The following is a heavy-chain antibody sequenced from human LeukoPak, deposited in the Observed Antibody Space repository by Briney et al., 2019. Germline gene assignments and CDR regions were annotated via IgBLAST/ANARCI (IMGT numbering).Heavy chain of an antibody. CDR2: INPNSVGT. D-gene: IGHD4-17*01. V-gene: IGHV1-2*02. CDR3: ARDRNYGDYVFGAFDI. Sequence: ASVKVSFKASGYTFTSYYIHWVRQAPGQGLEWMGWINPNSVGTNYAQKFQGRVTMTSDTSITTDYMELSRLRSDDTAVYYCARDRNYGDYVFGAFDIWGQGTMVTVYS. J-gene: IGHJ3*02. CDR1: GYTFTSYY.